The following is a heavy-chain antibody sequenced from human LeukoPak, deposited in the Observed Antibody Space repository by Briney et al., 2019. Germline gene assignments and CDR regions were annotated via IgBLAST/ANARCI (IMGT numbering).Heavy chain of an antibody. CDR1: GGSFSGCY. Sequence: KPSETLSLTCAVYGGSFSGCYWSWIRQPPGKGLEWIGEINHSGSTNYNPSLKSRVTISVDTSKSQFSLKLSSVTAADTAVYYCARGYGDLTIDYWGQGTLVTVSS. V-gene: IGHV4-34*01. CDR2: INHSGST. CDR3: ARGYGDLTIDY. J-gene: IGHJ4*02. D-gene: IGHD4-17*01.